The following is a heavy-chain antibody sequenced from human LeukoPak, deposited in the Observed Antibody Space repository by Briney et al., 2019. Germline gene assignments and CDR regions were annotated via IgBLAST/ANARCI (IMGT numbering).Heavy chain of an antibody. CDR2: IYTSGST. CDR1: GGSISSYY. D-gene: IGHD6-13*01. J-gene: IGHJ4*02. V-gene: IGHV4-4*07. CDR3: ARDPIAAAGKDY. Sequence: PSETLSLTCTVAGGSISSYYWSWIRQPAGKGLEWIGRIYTSGSTNYNPSLKSRVTISVDKSKNQSSLKLSSVTAADTAVYYCARDPIAAAGKDYWGQGTLVTVSS.